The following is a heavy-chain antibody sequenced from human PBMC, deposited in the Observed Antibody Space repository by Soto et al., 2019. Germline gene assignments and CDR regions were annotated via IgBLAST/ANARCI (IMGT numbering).Heavy chain of an antibody. V-gene: IGHV4-59*01. CDR3: ARSIDPYYDFWSGYYTGHYGMDV. Sequence: SETLSLTCTVSGGSISSYYWSWIRQPPGKGLEWIGYIYYSVSTNYNPSLKSRVTISVDTSKNQFSLKLSSVTAADTAVYYCARSIDPYYDFWSGYYTGHYGMDVWGQGTTVTVSS. J-gene: IGHJ6*02. CDR2: IYYSVST. D-gene: IGHD3-3*01. CDR1: GGSISSYY.